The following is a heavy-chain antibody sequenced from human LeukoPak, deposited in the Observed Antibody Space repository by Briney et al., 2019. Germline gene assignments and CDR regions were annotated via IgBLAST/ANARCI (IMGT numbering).Heavy chain of an antibody. CDR2: IIPIFGTA. J-gene: IGHJ5*02. CDR3: ARDSPSIVVVPAAIAVGWFDP. Sequence: SVKVSCKASGGTFSSYAISWVRQAPGQGLEWMGRIIPIFGTANYAQKFQGRVTITTDESTSTAYMELSSLRSEDTAVYYCARDSPSIVVVPAAIAVGWFDPWGQGTLVIVSS. CDR1: GGTFSSYA. V-gene: IGHV1-69*05. D-gene: IGHD2-2*01.